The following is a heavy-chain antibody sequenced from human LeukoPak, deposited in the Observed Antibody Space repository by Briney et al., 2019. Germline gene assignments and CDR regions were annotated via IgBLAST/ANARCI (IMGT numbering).Heavy chain of an antibody. J-gene: IGHJ2*01. D-gene: IGHD4-17*01. V-gene: IGHV3-9*01. CDR1: GFTFDDYA. CDR2: ISWNSGSI. CDR3: AKDSGDGEPYWYFDL. Sequence: GGSLRLSCAASGFTFDDYAMHWVRQAPGKGLEWVSGISWNSGSIGYADSVKGRFTISRDNAKNSPYLQMNSLRAEDTALYYCAKDSGDGEPYWYFDLWGRGTLVTVSS.